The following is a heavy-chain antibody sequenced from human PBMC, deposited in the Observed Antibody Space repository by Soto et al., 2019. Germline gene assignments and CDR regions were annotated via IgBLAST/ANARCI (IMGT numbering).Heavy chain of an antibody. V-gene: IGHV3-23*01. CDR1: GSTFSSYA. CDR2: ISGSGGST. J-gene: IGHJ4*02. Sequence: GGSLRLSCAASGSTFSSYAMSWVRQAPGKGLEWVSAISGSGGSTYYADSVKGRFTISRDNSKNTLYLQMNSLRAEDTAVYYCAQLGKRRYSRYGSHLDYWGQGTLVTVSS. CDR3: AQLGKRRYSRYGSHLDY. D-gene: IGHD5-12*01.